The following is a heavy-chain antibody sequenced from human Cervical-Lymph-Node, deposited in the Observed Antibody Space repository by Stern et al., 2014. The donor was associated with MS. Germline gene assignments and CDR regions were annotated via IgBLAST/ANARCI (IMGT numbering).Heavy chain of an antibody. J-gene: IGHJ4*02. Sequence: EVQLEESGGGLVQPGGSLRIYCSASGFTFSGYAMHWVRQAPGKGLEYVSAVSSNGGSTYYADSVKGRFTISRDNSKNTMYLQMSSLRDEDTAVYYCVKDGHCSSTSCYGGFHYWGQGTLVTVSS. CDR1: GFTFSGYA. CDR2: VSSNGGST. V-gene: IGHV3-64D*06. CDR3: VKDGHCSSTSCYGGFHY. D-gene: IGHD2-2*01.